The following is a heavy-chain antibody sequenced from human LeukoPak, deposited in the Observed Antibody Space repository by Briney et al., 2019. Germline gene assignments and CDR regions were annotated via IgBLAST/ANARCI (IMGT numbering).Heavy chain of an antibody. CDR3: ARTPLTYYYDSSGHAWFWYFDL. CDR1: GGSFSAYY. CDR2: INYSEYI. D-gene: IGHD3-22*01. J-gene: IGHJ2*01. V-gene: IGHV4-34*01. Sequence: SETLSLTCAVYGGSFSAYYWSWIRQSPGKGLEWIGEINYSEYINYNPSLKSRVTISVDTSKNQVSLKLNSVTAADTAVYYCARTPLTYYYDSSGHAWFWYFDLWGRGTLVTVSS.